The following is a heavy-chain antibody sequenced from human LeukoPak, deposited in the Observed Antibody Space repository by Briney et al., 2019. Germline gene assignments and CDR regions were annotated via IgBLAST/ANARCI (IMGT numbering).Heavy chain of an antibody. CDR2: MNPNSGNT. V-gene: IGHV1-8*01. CDR3: ARVGPKDLITMVRGVITRYYYYGMDV. J-gene: IGHJ6*02. CDR1: GYTFTSYD. Sequence: ASVKVSCKASGYTFTSYDINWVRQAPGQGLEWMGWMNPNSGNTGYAQKFQGRVTMTRNTSISTAYMELSSLRSEDTAVYYCARVGPKDLITMVRGVITRYYYYGMDVWGQGTTVTVSS. D-gene: IGHD3-10*01.